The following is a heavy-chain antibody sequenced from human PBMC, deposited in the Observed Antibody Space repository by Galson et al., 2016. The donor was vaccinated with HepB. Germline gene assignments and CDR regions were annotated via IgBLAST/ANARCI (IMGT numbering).Heavy chain of an antibody. D-gene: IGHD3-9*01. CDR3: AKVYAWARYFDY. CDR2: ISYEGSIK. CDR1: GFTFSNYG. J-gene: IGHJ4*02. Sequence: SLRLSCAASGFTFSNYGMHWVRQAPGKGLEWVAVISYEGSIKAYAESVKGRFTISRDNSKNTLYLQMNSLSVEDTAAYYCAKVYAWARYFDYWGKGTLVTVSS. V-gene: IGHV3-30*18.